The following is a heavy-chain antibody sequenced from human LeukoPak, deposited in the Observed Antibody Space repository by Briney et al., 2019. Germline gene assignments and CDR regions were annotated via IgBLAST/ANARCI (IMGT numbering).Heavy chain of an antibody. Sequence: GGSLRLSCAASGFSFVSYTMNWVRQAPGKGLEWVSSISTSSGYTSYTDSVKGRFSISRDNANNSLYLQMNSLTAEDTAVYYCARVANFGTYPPFYFDSWGQGTLVTASS. CDR2: ISTSSGYT. D-gene: IGHD3-3*01. CDR1: GFSFVSYT. CDR3: ARVANFGTYPPFYFDS. J-gene: IGHJ4*02. V-gene: IGHV3-21*01.